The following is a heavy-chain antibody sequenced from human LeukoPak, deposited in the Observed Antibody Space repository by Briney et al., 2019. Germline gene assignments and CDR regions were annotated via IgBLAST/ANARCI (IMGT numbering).Heavy chain of an antibody. D-gene: IGHD3-10*01. CDR1: GFTFSSYA. CDR3: ENRDGSGNYPYYFDY. J-gene: IGHJ4*02. V-gene: IGHV3-23*01. CDR2: IGSSTT. Sequence: GGSLRLSCAASGFTFSSYAMSWGRQAPGKGLEWVSAIGSSTTYYADSVKGRFTLSSDNSKNTLYLQMNSLRAEDTAVYYCENRDGSGNYPYYFDYWGQGTLVTVSS.